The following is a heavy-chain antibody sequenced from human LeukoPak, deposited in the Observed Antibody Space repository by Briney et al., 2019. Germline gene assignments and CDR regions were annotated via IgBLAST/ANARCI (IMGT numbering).Heavy chain of an antibody. CDR2: IYYSGST. D-gene: IGHD3-9*01. V-gene: IGHV4-39*01. CDR3: ARRGSYDILTGYPNWFDP. CDR1: GGSISSSSYY. Sequence: SETLSLTXTVSGGSISSSSYYWGWICQPPGKGLQWIGSIYYSGSTYYHPSLKSRVTISVDTSKNQFSLKLSSVTAADTAVYYCARRGSYDILTGYPNWFDPWGQGTLVTVSS. J-gene: IGHJ5*02.